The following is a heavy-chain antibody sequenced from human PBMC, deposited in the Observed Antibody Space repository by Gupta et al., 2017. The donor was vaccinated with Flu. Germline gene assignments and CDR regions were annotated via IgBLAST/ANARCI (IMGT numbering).Heavy chain of an antibody. CDR3: AHWDLPERSGWFDP. J-gene: IGHJ5*02. D-gene: IGHD3-3*01. V-gene: IGHV2-5*02. Sequence: QITLKESGPTLVKPTQTLTLTCTFSGFSLSTSGVGVGWIRQPPGKALEWLALIYWDDDKRYSPSLKSRLTITKDTSKNQVVLTMTNMDPVDTATYYCAHWDLPERSGWFDPWGQGTLVTVSS. CDR1: GFSLSTSGVG. CDR2: IYWDDDK.